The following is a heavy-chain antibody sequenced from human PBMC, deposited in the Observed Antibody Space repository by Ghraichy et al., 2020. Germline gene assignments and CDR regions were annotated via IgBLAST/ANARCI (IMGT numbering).Heavy chain of an antibody. V-gene: IGHV3-13*01. J-gene: IGHJ4*02. Sequence: ESLNIDCAASGFSISNYDMNWIRQVTGKGLEWVSTIGTAGDTHYPGSVKGRFTISRENAKNSLYLQMNSLRAGDTAVYYCARVRSGGWSDYWGQGTLVTVSS. CDR1: GFSISNYD. CDR3: ARVRSGGWSDY. CDR2: IGTAGDT. D-gene: IGHD6-19*01.